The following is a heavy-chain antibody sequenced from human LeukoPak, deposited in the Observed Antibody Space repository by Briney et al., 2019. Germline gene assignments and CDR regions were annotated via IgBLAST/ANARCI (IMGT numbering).Heavy chain of an antibody. J-gene: IGHJ4*02. Sequence: GGSLRLSCAASGFTFGDYGMSWVRQAPGKGLEWVSGSNWSAGSTGYGDSVKGRFTISRDNVKNFLYLQMNSLRAEHTALYYCARAQTYGDYRLLIDFWGQGTLVTVSS. CDR2: SNWSAGST. V-gene: IGHV3-20*04. CDR3: ARAQTYGDYRLLIDF. CDR1: GFTFGDYG. D-gene: IGHD4-17*01.